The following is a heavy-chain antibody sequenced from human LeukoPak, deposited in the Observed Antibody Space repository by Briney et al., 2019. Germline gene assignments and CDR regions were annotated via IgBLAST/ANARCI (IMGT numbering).Heavy chain of an antibody. Sequence: ASVKVSCKASGGTFSSYAISWVRQAPGQGLEWMGWISAYNGNTNYAQKLQGRVTMTTDTSTSTAYMELRSLRSDDTAVYYCARERPLRTFDIWGQGTMVTVSS. CDR1: GGTFSSYA. CDR3: ARERPLRTFDI. CDR2: ISAYNGNT. D-gene: IGHD4-17*01. V-gene: IGHV1-18*01. J-gene: IGHJ3*02.